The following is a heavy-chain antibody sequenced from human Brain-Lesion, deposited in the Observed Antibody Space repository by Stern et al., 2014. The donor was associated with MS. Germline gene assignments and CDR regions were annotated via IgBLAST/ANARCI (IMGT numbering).Heavy chain of an antibody. J-gene: IGHJ5*02. Sequence: VQLVQSGPGLVKPSETLSLTCTVAGGSVSSTSYAWAWIRQPPGKGLEWIGTIYYSGNTYYSPSLKSRLTLSLDKFTHQFSLPLRSGTAADTAVYYCAGEEDIRYCSGGSCTGNWFDPWGQGTLVTVSS. CDR1: GGSVSSTSYA. CDR2: IYYSGNT. CDR3: AGEEDIRYCSGGSCTGNWFDP. D-gene: IGHD2-15*01. V-gene: IGHV4-39*01.